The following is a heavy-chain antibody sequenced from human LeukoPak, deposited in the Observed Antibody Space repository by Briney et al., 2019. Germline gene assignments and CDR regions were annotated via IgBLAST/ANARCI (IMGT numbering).Heavy chain of an antibody. CDR3: ASDILTGNYYYYGMDV. J-gene: IGHJ6*04. CDR2: IIPIFGTA. CDR1: GGTFSSYA. D-gene: IGHD3-9*01. V-gene: IGHV1-69*13. Sequence: ASVKVFCKASGGTFSSYAISWERQAPGQGLEWMGGIIPIFGTANYAQKFQGRVTITADESTSTAYMELSSLRSEDTAVYYCASDILTGNYYYYGMDVWGKGTTVTVSS.